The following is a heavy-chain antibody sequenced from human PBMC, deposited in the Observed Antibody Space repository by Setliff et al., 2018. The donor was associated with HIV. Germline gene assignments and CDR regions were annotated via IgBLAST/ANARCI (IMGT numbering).Heavy chain of an antibody. D-gene: IGHD6-13*01. J-gene: IGHJ4*02. CDR1: GGSISGYH. CDR3: ARSPSYRSSWEYYFDY. V-gene: IGHV4-4*09. Sequence: EPLSLTCTVSGGSISGYHWNWLRQTPGKGLEWIGYIYTSRGTNYNHSLRTRVIISVDTSNQFSLKLSSVTAADAAVYYCARSPSYRSSWEYYFDYWGQGILGTVS. CDR2: IYTSRGT.